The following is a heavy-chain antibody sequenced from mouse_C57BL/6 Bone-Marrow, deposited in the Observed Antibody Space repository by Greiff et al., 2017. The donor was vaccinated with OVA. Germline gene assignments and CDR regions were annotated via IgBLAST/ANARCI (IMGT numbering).Heavy chain of an antibody. CDR1: GYTFTDYY. Sequence: QVQLQQPGAELVRPGASVKLSCKASGYTFTDYYINWVKQRPGQGLEWIARIYPGSGNTYYNEKFKGKATLTAEKSSSTAYMQLSSLTSEDSAVYFCARGYYGSSFYAMGYWGQGPSVTVSS. CDR3: ARGYYGSSFYAMGY. D-gene: IGHD1-1*01. J-gene: IGHJ4*01. CDR2: IYPGSGNT. V-gene: IGHV1-76*01.